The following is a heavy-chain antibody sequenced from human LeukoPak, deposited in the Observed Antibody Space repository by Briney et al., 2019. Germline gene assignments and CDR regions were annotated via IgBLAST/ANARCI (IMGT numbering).Heavy chain of an antibody. CDR3: ARQIFQLGINWFDP. J-gene: IGHJ5*02. CDR2: TYYSGST. CDR1: GGSISSSSYY. D-gene: IGHD7-27*01. Sequence: SETLSLTCTVSGGSISSSSYYWGWIRQPPGKGLEWIGSTYYSGSTYYNPSLKSRVTISVDTSKNQFSLKLSSVTAADTAVYYCARQIFQLGINWFDPWGQGTLVTVSS. V-gene: IGHV4-39*01.